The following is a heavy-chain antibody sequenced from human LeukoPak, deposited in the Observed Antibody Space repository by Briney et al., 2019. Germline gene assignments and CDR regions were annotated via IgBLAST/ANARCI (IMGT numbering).Heavy chain of an antibody. CDR1: GFTFSSYW. D-gene: IGHD3-3*01. CDR2: INSDGSST. Sequence: PGGPLRLSCAASGFTFSSYWMHWVRQAPGKGLVWVSRINSDGSSTSYADSVKGRFTISRDNAKNTLYLQMNSLRAEDTAVYYCARDFPGDFWSGYYWTDYYGMDVWGQGTTVTVSS. V-gene: IGHV3-74*01. CDR3: ARDFPGDFWSGYYWTDYYGMDV. J-gene: IGHJ6*02.